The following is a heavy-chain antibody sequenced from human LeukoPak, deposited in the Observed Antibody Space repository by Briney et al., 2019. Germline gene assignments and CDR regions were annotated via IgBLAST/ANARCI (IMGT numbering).Heavy chain of an antibody. CDR1: GFTFSSYA. CDR2: ISWNSGSI. CDR3: AKESHGFDY. J-gene: IGHJ4*02. V-gene: IGHV3-9*01. Sequence: GGSLRLSCAASGFTFSSYAMSWVRQAPGKGLEWVSGISWNSGSIGYADSVKGRFTISRDNAKNSLYLQMNSLRAEDTALYYCAKESHGFDYWGQGTLVTVSS.